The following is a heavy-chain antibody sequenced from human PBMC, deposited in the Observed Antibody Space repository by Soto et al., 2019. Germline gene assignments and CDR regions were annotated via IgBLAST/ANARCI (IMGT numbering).Heavy chain of an antibody. D-gene: IGHD3-10*01. CDR1: GFSLSTSGVG. CDR3: AHRWFGESSPEDYYYGMDV. Sequence: QITLKESGPTLVKPTQTLTLTCTFSGFSLSTSGVGVGWIRQPPGKALEWLALIYWDDDKRYSPSLKSRLTITKDTSKNQVVLTMTNMDPVDTATYYCAHRWFGESSPEDYYYGMDVWGQGTTVTVSS. V-gene: IGHV2-5*02. J-gene: IGHJ6*02. CDR2: IYWDDDK.